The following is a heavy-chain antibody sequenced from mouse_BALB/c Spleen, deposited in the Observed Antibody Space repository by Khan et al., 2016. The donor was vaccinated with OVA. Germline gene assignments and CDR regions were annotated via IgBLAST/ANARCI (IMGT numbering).Heavy chain of an antibody. CDR2: ISDGGIYT. Sequence: EVELVESGGGLVKPGGSLKLSCAASGFTFSDYYMYWVRQTPEQRLEWVATISDGGIYTYYPDSVKGRFTISRDDAKNNLYLQMSSLKSEDTAMFYCVRGYYGDPFAYWGQGTLVTVSA. CDR3: VRGYYGDPFAY. J-gene: IGHJ3*01. D-gene: IGHD2-13*01. V-gene: IGHV5-4*02. CDR1: GFTFSDYY.